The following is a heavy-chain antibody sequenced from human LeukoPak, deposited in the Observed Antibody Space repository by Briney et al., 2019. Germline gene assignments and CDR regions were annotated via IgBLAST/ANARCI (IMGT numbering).Heavy chain of an antibody. J-gene: IGHJ3*02. CDR1: GFTFSSYA. D-gene: IGHD2-15*01. Sequence: GRSLRLSCAASGFTFSSYAMHWVRQAPGKGLEWVAVISYDGSNKYYADSVKGRFTISRDNAKNSLYLQMNSLRAEDMALYYCAKDIGGGGTSGRGAFDIWGQGTMVTVSS. CDR2: ISYDGSNK. V-gene: IGHV3-30-3*01. CDR3: AKDIGGGGTSGRGAFDI.